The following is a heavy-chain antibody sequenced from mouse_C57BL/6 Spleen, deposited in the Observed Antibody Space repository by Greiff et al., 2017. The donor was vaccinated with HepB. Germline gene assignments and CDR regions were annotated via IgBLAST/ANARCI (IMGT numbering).Heavy chain of an antibody. D-gene: IGHD1-1*01. CDR3: ARDYYGSSLVFDD. CDR2: INPSSGYT. Sequence: VQLQQSGAELAKPGASVKLSCKASGYTFTSYWMHWVKQRPGQGLEWIGYINPSSGYTKYNQKFKDKATLTADKSSSTAYMQLSSLTYEDSAVYYCARDYYGSSLVFDDWGQGTTLTVSS. CDR1: GYTFTSYW. V-gene: IGHV1-7*01. J-gene: IGHJ2*01.